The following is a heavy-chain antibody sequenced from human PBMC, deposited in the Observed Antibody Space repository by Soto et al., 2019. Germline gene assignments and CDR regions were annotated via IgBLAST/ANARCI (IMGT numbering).Heavy chain of an antibody. CDR2: IYSGST. V-gene: IGHV4-39*07. D-gene: IGHD3-10*01. CDR1: GGSISSGGYY. J-gene: IGHJ4*02. CDR3: AKKGYYPSGRINLFDS. Sequence: SETLSLTCTVSGGSISSGGYYWGWIRQPPGKGLEWIGSIYSGSTYYNPSLKSRVTISVDTSKNQFSLRLTSVTAADTAMYYCAKKGYYPSGRINLFDSWAQGTLVTVSS.